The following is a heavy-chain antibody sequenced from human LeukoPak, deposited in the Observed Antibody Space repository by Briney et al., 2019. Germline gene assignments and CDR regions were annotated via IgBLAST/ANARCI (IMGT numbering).Heavy chain of an antibody. CDR1: GGSISSSSHY. V-gene: IGHV4-39*01. J-gene: IGHJ4*02. CDR3: ARQSSSVAIFFDY. D-gene: IGHD5-12*01. CDR2: IHYSGTT. Sequence: SETLSLTCTVSGGSISSSSHYWGWMRQPPGKGLEWIGDIHYSGTTYYNPSLKSRVTMSVDTSKNQFSLNLSSVTAADTAMYYCARQSSSVAIFFDYWGQGTLVTVSS.